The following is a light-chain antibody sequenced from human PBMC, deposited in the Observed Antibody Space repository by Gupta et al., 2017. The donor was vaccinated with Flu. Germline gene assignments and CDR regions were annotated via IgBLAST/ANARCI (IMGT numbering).Light chain of an antibody. J-gene: IGKJ1*01. CDR1: QSLLHSNGYNY. V-gene: IGKV2-28*01. Sequence: VTPGEPASISCRSSQSLLHSNGYNYLDWYLQKPGQSPQLLIYLGSNRASGVPDRLSGSGSGTDFTLKISRVEAEDVGIYYCMQVRQTPWTFGQGTKVEIK. CDR2: LGS. CDR3: MQVRQTPWT.